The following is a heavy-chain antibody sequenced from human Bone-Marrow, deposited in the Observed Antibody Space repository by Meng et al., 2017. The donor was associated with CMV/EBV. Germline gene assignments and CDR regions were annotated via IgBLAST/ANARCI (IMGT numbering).Heavy chain of an antibody. CDR3: ARGTMRTLYYVDY. J-gene: IGHJ4*02. CDR1: GFTFSSYG. CDR2: IRYDGSNK. D-gene: IGHD3-10*02. V-gene: IGHV3-30*02. Sequence: GESLKISCAASGFTFSSYGMHWVRQAPGKGLEWVAFIRYDGSNKYYADSVKGRFTISRDNSKNTLYLQMNSLRAEDTAVYYCARGTMRTLYYVDYWGQGTLVTVSS.